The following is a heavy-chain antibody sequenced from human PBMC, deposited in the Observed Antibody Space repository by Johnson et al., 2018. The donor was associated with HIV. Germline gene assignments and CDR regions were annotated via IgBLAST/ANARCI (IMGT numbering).Heavy chain of an antibody. D-gene: IGHD2-21*01. V-gene: IGHV3-30*04. CDR1: GFTFSSYA. CDR3: AKGPQGIATPDAFDI. CDR2: ILYDGSNK. J-gene: IGHJ3*02. Sequence: QVQLVESGGGVVQPGRSLRLSCAASGFTFSSYAMHWVRQAPGKGLAWVAVILYDGSNKYYADSVKGRFTVSRDNAKNSLFLQMNSLSAEDTAMYYCAKGPQGIATPDAFDIWGQGTMVTVSS.